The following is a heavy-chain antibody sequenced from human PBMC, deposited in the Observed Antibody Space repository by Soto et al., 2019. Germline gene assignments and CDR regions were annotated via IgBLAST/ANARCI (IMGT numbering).Heavy chain of an antibody. Sequence: GGSLRLSCAASGFTFNTYAMSWVRQAPGKGLEWVSVISGSVGSTYYADSVKGRFTISRDNSKNTLYLQMNSLRAEDTAVYYCAKLTNYYDSSGYSDYWGQGTLVTVSS. CDR1: GFTFNTYA. CDR2: ISGSVGST. CDR3: AKLTNYYDSSGYSDY. D-gene: IGHD3-22*01. V-gene: IGHV3-23*01. J-gene: IGHJ4*02.